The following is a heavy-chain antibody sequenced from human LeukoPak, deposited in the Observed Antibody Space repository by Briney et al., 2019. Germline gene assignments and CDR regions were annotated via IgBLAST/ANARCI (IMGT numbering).Heavy chain of an antibody. CDR2: IQYDGSSK. J-gene: IGHJ4*02. CDR3: AKEDYSLFDY. Sequence: GGSLRLSCAASGFTFNSYGIHWVRQAPGKGLEWVAFIQYDGSSKYYVDSVKGRFTISRDNSKNTLYLQMNSLRAEDTAVYYCAKEDYSLFDYWGQGTLVTVSS. D-gene: IGHD3-16*01. V-gene: IGHV3-30*02. CDR1: GFTFNSYG.